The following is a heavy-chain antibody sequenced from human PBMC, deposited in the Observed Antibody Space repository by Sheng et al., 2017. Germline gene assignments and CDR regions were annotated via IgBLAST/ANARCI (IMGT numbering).Heavy chain of an antibody. V-gene: IGHV3-48*03. CDR2: ISSSGSTI. CDR3: ARGDYDILTGMRPDFDY. D-gene: IGHD3-9*01. J-gene: IGHJ4*02. CDR1: GFTFSSYE. Sequence: EVQLVESGGGLVQPGGSLRLSCAASGFTFSSYEMNWVRQAPGKGLEWVSYISSSGSTIYYADSVKGRFTISRDNAKNSLYLQMNSLRAEDTAVYYCARGDYDILTGMRPDFDYWGRGNPGHRLL.